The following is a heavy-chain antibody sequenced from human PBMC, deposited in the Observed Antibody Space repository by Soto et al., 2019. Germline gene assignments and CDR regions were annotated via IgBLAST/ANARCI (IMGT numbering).Heavy chain of an antibody. V-gene: IGHV3-7*03. Sequence: VQLVESGGGVVQPGRSLRLSCAASGFTFSSYWMSWVRQAPGKGLEWVANIKQDGSEKYYVDSVKGRFTISRDNAKNSLYLQMNSLRAEDTAVYYCVRALYYDSRFDPWGQGTLVTVSS. CDR3: VRALYYDSRFDP. CDR2: IKQDGSEK. CDR1: GFTFSSYW. J-gene: IGHJ5*02. D-gene: IGHD3-22*01.